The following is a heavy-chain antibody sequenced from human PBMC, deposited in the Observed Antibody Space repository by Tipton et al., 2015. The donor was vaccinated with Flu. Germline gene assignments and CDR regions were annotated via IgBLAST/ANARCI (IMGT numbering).Heavy chain of an antibody. J-gene: IGHJ4*02. CDR1: GYSISSGFY. D-gene: IGHD5-24*01. Sequence: LRLSCTVSGYSISSGFYWGWIRQPPGKGLEWIGNIYHSGSTFYNPSLQSRVTISVDTSKNQSSLKLSSVTAADTAVYYCARGDGYNFDYWGQGTLVTVSS. V-gene: IGHV4-38-2*02. CDR3: ARGDGYNFDY. CDR2: IYHSGST.